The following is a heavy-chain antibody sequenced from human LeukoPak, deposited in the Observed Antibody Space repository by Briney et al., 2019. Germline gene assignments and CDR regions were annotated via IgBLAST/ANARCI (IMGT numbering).Heavy chain of an antibody. Sequence: PGGSLRFSCAASGFTVSSNYMSWVRQAPGKGLEWVSVIYSGGSTYYADSVKGRFTISRDNSKNTLYLQTNSLRAEDTAVYYCARDGEYSSGWSAFDYWGQGTLVTVSS. J-gene: IGHJ4*02. CDR2: IYSGGST. V-gene: IGHV3-53*01. CDR3: ARDGEYSSGWSAFDY. D-gene: IGHD6-19*01. CDR1: GFTVSSNY.